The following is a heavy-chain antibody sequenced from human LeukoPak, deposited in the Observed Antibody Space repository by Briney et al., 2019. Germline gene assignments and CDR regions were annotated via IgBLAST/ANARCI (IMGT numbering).Heavy chain of an antibody. D-gene: IGHD3-10*01. Sequence: GGSLRLSCAASGFTFSSYWMSWVCQAPGKGLEWVANIKQDGSEKYYVDSVKGRFTISRDNAKNSLYLQMNGLRAEDTAVYYCARIGVVRGVRRYYFDYWGQGTLVTVSS. CDR2: IKQDGSEK. V-gene: IGHV3-7*01. CDR3: ARIGVVRGVRRYYFDY. CDR1: GFTFSSYW. J-gene: IGHJ4*02.